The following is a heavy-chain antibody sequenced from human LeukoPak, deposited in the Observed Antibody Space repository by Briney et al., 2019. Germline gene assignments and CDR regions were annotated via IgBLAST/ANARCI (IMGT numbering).Heavy chain of an antibody. CDR3: AKITDPQFDI. D-gene: IGHD3-16*01. Sequence: GGSLRLSCAASGFTFNSYAMSWVRQAPGKGLEWVSAISDSGDNTYYADSVKGRFTISRDNSKNTLYLQMNSLRPEDTAVYYCAKITDPQFDIWGQGTMVTVSS. V-gene: IGHV3-23*01. J-gene: IGHJ3*02. CDR1: GFTFNSYA. CDR2: ISDSGDNT.